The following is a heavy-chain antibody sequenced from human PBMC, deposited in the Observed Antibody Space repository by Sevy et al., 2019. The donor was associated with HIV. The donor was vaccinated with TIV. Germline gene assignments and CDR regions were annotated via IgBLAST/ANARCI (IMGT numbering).Heavy chain of an antibody. V-gene: IGHV7-4-1*01. CDR1: GYTFTNYG. D-gene: IGHD3-9*01. J-gene: IGHJ4*02. CDR2: INTNSGNP. CDR3: ARAHYNYFDT. Sequence: ASVKVSCKGSGYTFTNYGLIWVRQAPGHGLEYMGRINTNSGNPTFAPGFSGRFFFSLDTSVSTGFFQIDSLKAEDTALYYCARAHYNYFDTWGQGSLVTVSS.